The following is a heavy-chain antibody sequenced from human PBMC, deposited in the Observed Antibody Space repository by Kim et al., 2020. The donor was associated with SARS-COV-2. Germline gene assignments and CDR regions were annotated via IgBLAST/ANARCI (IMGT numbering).Heavy chain of an antibody. CDR1: GGTFSSYA. V-gene: IGHV1-69*13. CDR3: ASRAYCGGDCYSSYYYYGMDV. CDR2: IIPIFGTA. J-gene: IGHJ6*02. Sequence: SVKVSCKASGGTFSSYAISWVRQAPGQGLEWMGGIIPIFGTANYAQKFQGRVTITADESTSTAYMELSSLRSEDTAVYYCASRAYCGGDCYSSYYYYGMDVWGQGTTVTVSS. D-gene: IGHD2-21*02.